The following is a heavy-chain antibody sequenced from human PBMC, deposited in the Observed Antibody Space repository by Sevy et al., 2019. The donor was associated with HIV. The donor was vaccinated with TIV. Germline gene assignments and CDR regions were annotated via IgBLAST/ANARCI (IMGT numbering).Heavy chain of an antibody. V-gene: IGHV3-53*01. CDR2: IYSGGST. J-gene: IGHJ4*02. CDR3: ARGRYGDYVYSY. Sequence: GGSLRLSCAASGFTVSSNYMSWVRQAPGKGLELVSVIYSGGSTYYADSVKGRFTISRDNSKNTLYLQMNSLRAEDTAVYYCARGRYGDYVYSYWGQGTLVTVSS. D-gene: IGHD4-17*01. CDR1: GFTVSSNY.